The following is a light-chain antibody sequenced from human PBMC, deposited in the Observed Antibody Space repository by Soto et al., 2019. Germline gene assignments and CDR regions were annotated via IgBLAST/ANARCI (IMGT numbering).Light chain of an antibody. V-gene: IGLV2-14*03. CDR3: SSYIPRITDWA. CDR2: EVT. Sequence: QSVLTQPASVSGSPGQSITISCTGTSSDVGGYNLVSWYQQHPGEAPKLMIYEVTNRPSGVSNRFSGSKSGNTASLTISGLQAEDEADYYCSSYIPRITDWAFRRGTQLTVL. CDR1: SSDVGGYNL. J-gene: IGLJ3*02.